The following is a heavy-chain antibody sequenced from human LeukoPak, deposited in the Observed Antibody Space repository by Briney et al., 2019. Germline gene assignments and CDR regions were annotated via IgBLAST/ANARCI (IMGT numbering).Heavy chain of an antibody. D-gene: IGHD1-26*01. CDR3: AKEFGSY. V-gene: IGHV3-72*01. CDR2: TGNKANSHTT. CDR1: GFTVSDHY. J-gene: IGHJ4*02. Sequence: QTGGSLRLSCAASGFTVSDHYMDWVRQAPGKGLEWVGRTGNKANSHTTEYAASAKGRFTISRDDSKNSLYLQMNSLRAEDTAVYYCAKEFGSYWGQGTLVTVSS.